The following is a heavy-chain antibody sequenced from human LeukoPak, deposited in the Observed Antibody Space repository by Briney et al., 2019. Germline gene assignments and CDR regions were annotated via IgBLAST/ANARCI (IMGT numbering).Heavy chain of an antibody. CDR3: ATGLLWFGELSNVSDY. CDR2: FYPEDGET. J-gene: IGHJ4*02. Sequence: ASVKVPCKVSEYTLTELSMHWVRQAPGKGLEWMGGFYPEDGETIYAQKFQGRVTMTEDTSTDTAYMELSSLRSEDTAVYYCATGLLWFGELSNVSDYWGQGTLVTVSS. D-gene: IGHD3-10*01. V-gene: IGHV1-24*01. CDR1: EYTLTELS.